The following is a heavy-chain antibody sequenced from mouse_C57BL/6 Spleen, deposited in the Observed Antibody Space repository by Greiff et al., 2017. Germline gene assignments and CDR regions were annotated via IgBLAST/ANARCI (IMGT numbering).Heavy chain of an antibody. J-gene: IGHJ4*01. CDR3: ARHEDYYGSMDY. D-gene: IGHD1-1*01. CDR2: ISNGGGST. CDR1: GFTFSDYY. Sequence: EVKLVESGGGLVQPGGSLKLSCAASGFTFSDYYMYWVRQTPEKRLEWVAYISNGGGSTYYPDTVKGRFTISRDNAKNTLYLQMSRLKSEDTAMYYCARHEDYYGSMDYWGQGTSVTVSS. V-gene: IGHV5-12*01.